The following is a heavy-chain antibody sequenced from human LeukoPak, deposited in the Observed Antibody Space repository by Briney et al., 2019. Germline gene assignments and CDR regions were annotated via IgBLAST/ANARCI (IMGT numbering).Heavy chain of an antibody. Sequence: GGSLRLSCAASGFTFDDYAMHWVRQAPGKGLEWVSGINWNSGSTVYADSVKGRFTISRDNAKNSLYLQMNSLRAEDTALYYCAKHMRNRSNWPPSFDYWGQGTLVTVSS. J-gene: IGHJ4*02. CDR1: GFTFDDYA. D-gene: IGHD1-1*01. V-gene: IGHV3-9*01. CDR3: AKHMRNRSNWPPSFDY. CDR2: INWNSGST.